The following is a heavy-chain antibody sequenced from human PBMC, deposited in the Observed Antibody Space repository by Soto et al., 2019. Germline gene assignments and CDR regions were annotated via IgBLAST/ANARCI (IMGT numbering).Heavy chain of an antibody. CDR3: AGELTNSREAFAP. D-gene: IGHD3-3*02. J-gene: IGHJ5*02. CDR1: EESINGDKRY. V-gene: IGHV4-61*01. CDR2: LASPGSP. Sequence: VAEESINGDKRYWRRKLPPRGRGLECIGDLASPGSPNYNQSLQSRVTISVDTSRNRFSLKLSSVTAAHTAVYYCAGELTNSREAFAPWGRGTLVTISS.